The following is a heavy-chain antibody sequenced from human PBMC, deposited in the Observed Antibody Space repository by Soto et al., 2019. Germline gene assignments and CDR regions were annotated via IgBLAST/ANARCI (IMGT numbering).Heavy chain of an antibody. CDR2: ISAYNNNA. CDR3: ARDWGCSGGSCYDAFDI. J-gene: IGHJ3*02. Sequence: QVQLVQSGAEVKKPGASVTVSCKASRYTFTTYGISWVRQAPGQGLEWMGWISAYNNNAKYAQKLQGRVTMTTDTSTSTAYMALRSLRSDDTAVYYSARDWGCSGGSCYDAFDIWGQGTMVTVSS. V-gene: IGHV1-18*01. D-gene: IGHD2-15*01. CDR1: RYTFTTYG.